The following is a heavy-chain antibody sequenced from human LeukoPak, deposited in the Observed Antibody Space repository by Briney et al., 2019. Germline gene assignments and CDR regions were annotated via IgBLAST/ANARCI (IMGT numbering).Heavy chain of an antibody. Sequence: GGSLRLSCAASGFTFSSYGMHWVRQAPGKGLEWVAVIWYDGSNKYYADSVKGRFTISRDNSKNTLYLQMNSLRAEDTAVYYCARQGSTSWFYSSSWYSYWGQGTLVTVSS. J-gene: IGHJ4*02. CDR3: ARQGSTSWFYSSSWYSY. CDR2: IWYDGSNK. V-gene: IGHV3-33*01. CDR1: GFTFSSYG. D-gene: IGHD6-13*01.